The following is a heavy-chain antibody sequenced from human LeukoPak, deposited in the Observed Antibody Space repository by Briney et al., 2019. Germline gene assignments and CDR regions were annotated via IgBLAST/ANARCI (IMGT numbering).Heavy chain of an antibody. CDR3: ASDYDFWSGYSLSDTPPIDI. V-gene: IGHV1-69*04. CDR1: GYTFTSYG. D-gene: IGHD3-3*01. CDR2: SIPILGIA. Sequence: GASVKVSCKASGYTFTSYGISWVRQAPGQGLEWMGRSIPILGIANYAQKFQGRVTITADKSTSTAYMELSSLRSEDTAVYYCASDYDFWSGYSLSDTPPIDIWGQGTMVTVSS. J-gene: IGHJ3*02.